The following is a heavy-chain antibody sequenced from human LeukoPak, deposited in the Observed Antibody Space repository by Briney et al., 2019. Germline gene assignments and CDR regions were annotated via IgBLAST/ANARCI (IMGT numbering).Heavy chain of an antibody. D-gene: IGHD2-2*01. CDR1: GYXFTSYW. CDR3: ASPPTRECSSISCPLSY. J-gene: IGHJ4*02. V-gene: IGHV5-51*01. CDR2: IYPGDSDT. Sequence: GESLKISCKGSGYXFTSYWISWVRQMPGKGLEWMGIIYPGDSDTRYSPSFQGQVTISVDKSVSAAYLQWSSLKASDTAMYYCASPPTRECSSISCPLSYWGQGTLVTVSS.